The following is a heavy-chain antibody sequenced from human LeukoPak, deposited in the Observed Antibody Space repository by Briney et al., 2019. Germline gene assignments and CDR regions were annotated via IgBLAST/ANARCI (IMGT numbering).Heavy chain of an antibody. D-gene: IGHD5-12*01. CDR2: INPDSGGT. Sequence: SVKPSCKASAGTSTSYATSWVRQAPGQGLEWMGWINPDSGGTDYEQKFQGRVTMTRDTSISTAYMELSRLRSDDTAVYYCARTSGYDFGTDFDYWGQGTLVTVSS. CDR1: AGTSTSYA. J-gene: IGHJ4*02. V-gene: IGHV1-2*02. CDR3: ARTSGYDFGTDFDY.